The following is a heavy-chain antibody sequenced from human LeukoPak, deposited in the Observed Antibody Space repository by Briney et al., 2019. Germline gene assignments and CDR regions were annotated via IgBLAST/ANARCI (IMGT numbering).Heavy chain of an antibody. CDR2: IYYSGST. J-gene: IGHJ4*02. CDR3: ARLRYDSSGYRPSSYYFEY. CDR1: GGSISSYY. V-gene: IGHV4-59*01. Sequence: PSETLSLTCTVSGGSISSYYWNWIRQPPGKGLEWIGYIYYSGSTNYNPSLKSRVTISVDTSKNQFSLKLSAVTAADTAVYYCARLRYDSSGYRPSSYYFEYWGQGTLVTVSS. D-gene: IGHD3-22*01.